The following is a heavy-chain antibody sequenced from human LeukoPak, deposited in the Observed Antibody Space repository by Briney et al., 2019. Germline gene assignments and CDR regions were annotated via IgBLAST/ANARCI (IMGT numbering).Heavy chain of an antibody. J-gene: IGHJ4*02. CDR1: GFTFSDYY. Sequence: GGPLRLSCAASGFTFSDYYMSWIRQAPGKGLEWVSYISSSSSYTNYADSVKSRFTISRDNAKNSLYLQMNSLRAEDTAVYYCARSAVAGTGFDYWGQGTLVTVSS. D-gene: IGHD6-19*01. CDR3: ARSAVAGTGFDY. V-gene: IGHV3-11*06. CDR2: ISSSSSYT.